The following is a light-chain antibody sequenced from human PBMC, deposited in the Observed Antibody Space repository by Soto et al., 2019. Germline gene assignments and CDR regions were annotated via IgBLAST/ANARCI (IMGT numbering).Light chain of an antibody. J-gene: IGLJ1*01. Sequence: QSVLTQPASVSRSPGQSITISCTGTSSDVGGYDYVSWYQQHPGKAPKLMIYEVSNRPSGVSNRFSGSKSGNTASLTISGLQAEDEADYYCSSYTSRITRVFGTGTKVTVL. CDR2: EVS. CDR3: SSYTSRITRV. V-gene: IGLV2-14*01. CDR1: SSDVGGYDY.